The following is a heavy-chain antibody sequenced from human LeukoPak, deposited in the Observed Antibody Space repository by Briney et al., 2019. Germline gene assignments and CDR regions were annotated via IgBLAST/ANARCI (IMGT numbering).Heavy chain of an antibody. V-gene: IGHV3-74*01. CDR1: GFTFSTSW. CDR2: INRDGSRT. CDR3: VRSLTGTDDY. Sequence: PGGSLRLSCAAPGFTFSTSWMHWVRQAPGKGLVWVSHINRDGSRTTYADSVKGRFTISRDNAKNAVHLQMNSLRAEDTALYFCVRSLTGTDDYWGQGTLVTVSS. D-gene: IGHD3-9*01. J-gene: IGHJ4*02.